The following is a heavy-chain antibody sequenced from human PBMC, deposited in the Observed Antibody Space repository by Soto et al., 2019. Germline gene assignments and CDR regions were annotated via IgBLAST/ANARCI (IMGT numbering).Heavy chain of an antibody. Sequence: EVQLVESGGGLVKPGGSLRLSCAASGFTFSSYSMNWVRQAPGKGLEWVSSISSSSSYIYYADSVKGRFTISRDNAKNSLYLQMNSLRAEDTAVYYCAREDLTGYYTIDYWGQGTLVTVSS. J-gene: IGHJ4*02. D-gene: IGHD3-9*01. CDR1: GFTFSSYS. V-gene: IGHV3-21*01. CDR3: AREDLTGYYTIDY. CDR2: ISSSSSYI.